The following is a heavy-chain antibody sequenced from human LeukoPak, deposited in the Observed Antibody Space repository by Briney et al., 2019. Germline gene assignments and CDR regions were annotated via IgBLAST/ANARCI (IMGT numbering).Heavy chain of an antibody. J-gene: IGHJ4*02. Sequence: SETLSLTCAVSGYSISSGYYWGWIRQPPGKGLEWIGSIYHSGSTYYNPSLKSRVTISVDTSKNQFSLKLSSVTAADTAVYYCARSLWQNRWFDYWGQGTLVTVSS. CDR1: GYSISSGYY. V-gene: IGHV4-38-2*01. CDR3: ARSLWQNRWFDY. CDR2: IYHSGST. D-gene: IGHD1-14*01.